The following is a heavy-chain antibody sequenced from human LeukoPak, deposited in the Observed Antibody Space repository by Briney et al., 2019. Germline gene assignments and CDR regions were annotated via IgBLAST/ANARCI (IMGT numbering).Heavy chain of an antibody. CDR1: GGTFSSYA. Sequence: GASVKVSCKASGGTFSSYAISWVRQAPGQGLEWMGGIIPIFGTANYAQKFQGRVTITRDTSASTAYMELSSLRSEDTAVYYCASNGIVGASFDYWGQGALVTVSS. J-gene: IGHJ4*02. V-gene: IGHV1-69*05. D-gene: IGHD1-26*01. CDR3: ASNGIVGASFDY. CDR2: IIPIFGTA.